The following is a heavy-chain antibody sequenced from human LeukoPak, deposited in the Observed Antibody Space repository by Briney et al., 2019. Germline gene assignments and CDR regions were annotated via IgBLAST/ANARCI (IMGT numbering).Heavy chain of an antibody. CDR1: GYTFTGYY. D-gene: IGHD2-2*01. CDR3: ASGRTDIVVVPATLRNYYFDY. CDR2: IMPMFGTA. Sequence: ASVKVSCKASGYTFTGYYMHWVRQAPGQGLEWMGGIMPMFGTANYAQKFQGRVTITADKSTSTAYMELSSLRSEDTAVYYCASGRTDIVVVPATLRNYYFDYWGQGTLVIVSS. J-gene: IGHJ4*02. V-gene: IGHV1-69*06.